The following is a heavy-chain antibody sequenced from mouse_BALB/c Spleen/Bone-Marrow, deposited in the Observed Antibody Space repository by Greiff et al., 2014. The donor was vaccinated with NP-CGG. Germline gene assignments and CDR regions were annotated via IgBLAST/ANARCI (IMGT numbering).Heavy chain of an antibody. J-gene: IGHJ2*01. Sequence: VQLKQSGGGLVQPGGSRKLSCAASGFTFSGFGMHWVRQAPEKGLEWVAYISSGSSTIFYADTVKGRFTISRDNPKNTLFLQMTSLRSEDTAMYYCTRGGNWEDFDYWGQGTTLTVSS. CDR3: TRGGNWEDFDY. CDR2: ISSGSSTI. V-gene: IGHV5-17*02. D-gene: IGHD4-1*01. CDR1: GFTFSGFG.